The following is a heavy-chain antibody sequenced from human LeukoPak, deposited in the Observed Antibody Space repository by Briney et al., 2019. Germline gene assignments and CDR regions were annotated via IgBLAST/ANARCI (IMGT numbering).Heavy chain of an antibody. CDR3: ARAFYEGYDYVWGSYRSAFDY. J-gene: IGHJ4*02. Sequence: SETLSLTCTVSGGSISSYYWSWIRQPAGKGLEWIGRIYTSGSTNYNPSLKSRVTISVDTSKNQFSLKLSSVTAADTAVYYCARAFYEGYDYVWGSYRSAFDYWGQGTLVTVSS. CDR2: IYTSGST. CDR1: GGSISSYY. V-gene: IGHV4-4*07. D-gene: IGHD3-16*02.